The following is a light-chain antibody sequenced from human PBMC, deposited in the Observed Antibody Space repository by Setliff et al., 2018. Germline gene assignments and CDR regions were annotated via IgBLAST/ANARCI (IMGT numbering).Light chain of an antibody. CDR1: SSDVGTYNL. V-gene: IGLV2-23*02. CDR2: EVT. Sequence: QSVLTQPASVSGSPGQSITISCTGTSSDVGTYNLVSWYQQHPGKAPKLVIYEVTRRPSGVSNRFSGSKSGNTASLTISGLQAEDEADYYCSSYARSRNYAYVLFGEGTK. CDR3: SSYARSRNYAYVL. J-gene: IGLJ2*01.